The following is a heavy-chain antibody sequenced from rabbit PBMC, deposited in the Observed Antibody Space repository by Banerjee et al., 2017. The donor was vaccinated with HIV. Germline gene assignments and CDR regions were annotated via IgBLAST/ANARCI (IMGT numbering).Heavy chain of an antibody. Sequence: EESGGDLVKPEGSLTLTCTASGFSFSSSYWICWVRQAPGKGLEWIACIYAGSSGSTYYASWAKGRFTISKTSSTTVTLQMTSLTAADTATYFCASAYYTYGYAGYAYAPFNLWGQGTLVTVS. CDR3: ASAYYTYGYAGYAYAPFNL. D-gene: IGHD6-1*01. CDR1: GFSFSSSYW. V-gene: IGHV1S45*01. CDR2: IYAGSSGST. J-gene: IGHJ4*01.